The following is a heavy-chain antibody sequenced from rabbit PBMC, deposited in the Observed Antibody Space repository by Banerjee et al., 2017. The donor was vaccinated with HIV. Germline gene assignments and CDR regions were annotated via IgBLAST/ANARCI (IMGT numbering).Heavy chain of an antibody. D-gene: IGHD6-1*01. Sequence: QEQLEESGGDLVKPGASLTLTCTASGFSFSSSYWICWVRQAPGKGLEWIACIYAGSSGSTYYASWAKGRFTISKTSTTTVTLQMTSLTAADTATYFCARGAYVGGAAYGYGTCFNLWGQGTLVTV. CDR2: IYAGSSGST. J-gene: IGHJ4*01. V-gene: IGHV1S45*01. CDR3: ARGAYVGGAAYGYGTCFNL. CDR1: GFSFSSSYW.